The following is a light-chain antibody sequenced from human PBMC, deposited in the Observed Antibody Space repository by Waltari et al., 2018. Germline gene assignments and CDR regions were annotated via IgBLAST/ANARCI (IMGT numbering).Light chain of an antibody. CDR2: GAS. CDR1: QSVGRS. J-gene: IGKJ1*01. CDR3: QHYVRLPVS. Sequence: EIVLTQSPGTLSLSPGERATLSCRASQSVGRSLTWYQQKPGQAPRLLIYGASSRATGIPDRFSGSGSGIDFSLTISRLEPEDFALYYCQHYVRLPVSFGQGTKVDIK. V-gene: IGKV3-20*01.